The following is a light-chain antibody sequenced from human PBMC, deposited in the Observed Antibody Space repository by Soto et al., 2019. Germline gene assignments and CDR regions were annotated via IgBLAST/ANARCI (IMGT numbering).Light chain of an antibody. Sequence: EVVLTQSPGTLSLSPGGRATLSCRASQSVSNNYVAWYQQKPGQAPTLLIFGSSDRATGIPDRFSGSGSGTDFTLTISRLEPEDFAVYYCQQYGSSPPYTFGQGTKLEIK. J-gene: IGKJ2*01. CDR1: QSVSNNY. CDR3: QQYGSSPPYT. V-gene: IGKV3-20*01. CDR2: GSS.